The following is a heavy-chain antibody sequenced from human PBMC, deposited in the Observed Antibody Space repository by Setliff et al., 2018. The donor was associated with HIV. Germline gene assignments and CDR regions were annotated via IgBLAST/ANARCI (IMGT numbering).Heavy chain of an antibody. Sequence: SETLSLTCTVSGGSISSYYWSWIRQPAGKGLEWIGHIYISGSTNYNPSFNSRVTMSVDTSKNQFSLRLTSVTAADTAMYHCARGVRDNSGWSSYYFDYWGQGTLVTVSS. V-gene: IGHV4-4*07. CDR3: ARGVRDNSGWSSYYFDY. CDR1: GGSISSYY. CDR2: IYISGST. J-gene: IGHJ4*02. D-gene: IGHD6-19*01.